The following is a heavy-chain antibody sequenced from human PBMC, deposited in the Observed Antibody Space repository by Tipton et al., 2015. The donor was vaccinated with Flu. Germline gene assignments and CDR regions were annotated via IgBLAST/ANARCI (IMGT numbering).Heavy chain of an antibody. Sequence: SLRLSCVASGFTFSGYYMSWIRQAPGKGLEWISYISSSGTTMYYADSVKGRFTISRDNANNSLYLQMNSLRAEDTAVYYCAGNSGNYARPAPWGQGTLVLVSS. V-gene: IGHV3-11*01. J-gene: IGHJ5*02. CDR3: AGNSGNYARPAP. CDR1: GFTFSGYY. CDR2: ISSSGTTM. D-gene: IGHD3-3*01.